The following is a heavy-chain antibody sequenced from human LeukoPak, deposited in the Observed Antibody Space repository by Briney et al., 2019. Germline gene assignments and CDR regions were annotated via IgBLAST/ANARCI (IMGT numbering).Heavy chain of an antibody. V-gene: IGHV3-48*01. CDR3: ARERFLEWLLYGDAFDI. CDR2: ISSSSSTI. J-gene: IGHJ3*02. D-gene: IGHD3-3*01. CDR1: GFTFGDYA. Sequence: GGSLRLSCTASGFTFGDYAMSWVRQAPGKGLEWVSYISSSSSTIYYADSVKGRFTISRDNAKNSLYLQMNSLRAEDTAVYYCARERFLEWLLYGDAFDIWGQGTMVTVSS.